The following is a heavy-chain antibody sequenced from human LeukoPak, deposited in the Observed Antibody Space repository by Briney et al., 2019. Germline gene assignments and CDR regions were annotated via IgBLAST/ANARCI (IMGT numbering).Heavy chain of an antibody. CDR3: ARGLPLLWFGELSPPVFDY. J-gene: IGHJ4*02. Sequence: SETLSLTCTVSGDSISSSSYYWGWIRQPPGKGLEWIGSIYYSGSTYYNPSLKSRVTISVDTSKNQFSLKLSSVTAADTAVYYCARGLPLLWFGELSPPVFDYWGQGTLVTVSS. D-gene: IGHD3-10*01. CDR1: GDSISSSSYY. V-gene: IGHV4-39*07. CDR2: IYYSGST.